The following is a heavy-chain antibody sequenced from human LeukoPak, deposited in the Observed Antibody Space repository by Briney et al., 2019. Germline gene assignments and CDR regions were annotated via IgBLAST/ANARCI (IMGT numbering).Heavy chain of an antibody. Sequence: PSETLSLTCTVSGGSISSYYWGWIRQPPGKGLEWIGSIYYSGSTYYNPSLKSRVTISVDTSKNQFSLKLSSVTAADTAVYYCARDRSTYYFDYWGQGTLVTVSS. J-gene: IGHJ4*02. CDR3: ARDRSTYYFDY. CDR2: IYYSGST. V-gene: IGHV4-39*07. CDR1: GGSISSYY.